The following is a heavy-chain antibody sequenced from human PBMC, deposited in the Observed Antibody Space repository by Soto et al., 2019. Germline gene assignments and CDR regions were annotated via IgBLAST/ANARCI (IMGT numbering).Heavy chain of an antibody. CDR2: VYHRGDT. Sequence: SETLSLTCTVSGEPLSGYYWSWIRQSPEKGLEWIGEVYHRGDTKYNPSLKSRVTISEDPSKTQFSLTMTPMTAADTAVYYCARGFSNSITTRFDSWGQGILVTVSS. V-gene: IGHV4-34*01. D-gene: IGHD3-22*01. CDR3: ARGFSNSITTRFDS. CDR1: GEPLSGYY. J-gene: IGHJ4*02.